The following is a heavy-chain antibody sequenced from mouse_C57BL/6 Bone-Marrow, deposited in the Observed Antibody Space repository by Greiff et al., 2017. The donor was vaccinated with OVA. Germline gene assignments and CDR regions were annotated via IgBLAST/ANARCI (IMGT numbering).Heavy chain of an antibody. V-gene: IGHV5-4*01. J-gene: IGHJ2*01. CDR2: ISDGGSYS. Sequence: EVQVVESGGGLVKPGGSLKLSCAASGFTFSSYAMSWVRQTPEKRLEWVATISDGGSYSYYPDNVKGRFTISRDNANNNLYLQMSHLKSEDTAMYYCARVTTVEYYFDDWGQGTTLTVSS. D-gene: IGHD1-1*01. CDR1: GFTFSSYA. CDR3: ARVTTVEYYFDD.